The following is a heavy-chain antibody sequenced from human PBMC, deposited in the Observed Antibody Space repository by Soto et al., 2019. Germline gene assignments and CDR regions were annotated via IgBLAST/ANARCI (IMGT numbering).Heavy chain of an antibody. V-gene: IGHV3-74*01. CDR2: INPDGRGT. D-gene: IGHD1-26*01. J-gene: IGHJ2*01. CDR3: ARVGQGAWYFDL. Sequence: EVQLVESGGGLVQPGGSLTLSCAASGFTFSSYWMHWVRQAPGKGVVWVSRINPDGRGTNYADSVKGRFTISSDNAKNTLDLQMNSLRPEDTAVYYCARVGQGAWYFDLWGRGTLVTVSS. CDR1: GFTFSSYW.